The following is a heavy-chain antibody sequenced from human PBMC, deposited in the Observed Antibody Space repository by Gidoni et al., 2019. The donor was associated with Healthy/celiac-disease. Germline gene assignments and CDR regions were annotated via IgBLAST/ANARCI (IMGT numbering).Heavy chain of an antibody. J-gene: IGHJ5*02. CDR1: GFTFSSYA. V-gene: IGHV3-23*01. Sequence: GESLRLSCAASGFTFSSYAMSWVRQAPGKGLEWVSTISSRSGSTYYADSVKGRFTISRDNSKNTLYLQMDSLRAEDTAAYYWAKGLKQWLENWFDPWGRGTLVTVSS. CDR2: ISSRSGST. CDR3: AKGLKQWLENWFDP. D-gene: IGHD6-19*01.